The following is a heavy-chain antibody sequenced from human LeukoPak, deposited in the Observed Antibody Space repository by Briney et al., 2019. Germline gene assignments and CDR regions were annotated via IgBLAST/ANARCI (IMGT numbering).Heavy chain of an antibody. D-gene: IGHD5-18*01. CDR3: ARYVDTAMVSHFDY. Sequence: SQTLSLTCALSGGSVSSNSAAWNWIRQSPSRGLEWLGRTYYRSKWYNDYAVSVKSRITINPDTSKNQFSLQLNSVTPEDTAVYYCARYVDTAMVSHFDYWGQGTLVTVSS. CDR1: GGSVSSNSAA. CDR2: TYYRSKWYN. J-gene: IGHJ4*02. V-gene: IGHV6-1*01.